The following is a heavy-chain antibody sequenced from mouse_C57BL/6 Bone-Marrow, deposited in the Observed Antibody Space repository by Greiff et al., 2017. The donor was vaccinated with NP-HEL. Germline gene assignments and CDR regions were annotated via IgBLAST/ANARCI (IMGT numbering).Heavy chain of an antibody. J-gene: IGHJ3*01. D-gene: IGHD2-1*01. V-gene: IGHV1-64*01. CDR1: GYTFTSYW. CDR2: IHPNSGST. Sequence: QVQLQQPGAELVKPGASVQLSCKASGYTFTSYWMHWVKQRPGQGLEWIGMIHPNSGSTNYNEKFKSKATLTVDKSSSTAYMQLSSLTSEDSAVYYCARGGGNYLFAYWGQGTLVTVSA. CDR3: ARGGGNYLFAY.